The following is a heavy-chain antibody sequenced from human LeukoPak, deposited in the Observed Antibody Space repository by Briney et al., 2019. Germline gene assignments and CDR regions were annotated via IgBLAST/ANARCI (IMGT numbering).Heavy chain of an antibody. CDR3: ARGGSRHPSPEDY. CDR1: GFTFSSFW. Sequence: PGGSLRLSCAASGFTFSSFWMSWVRQAPGKGLAWVVNIKQDGSEKYFVDSVKGRFTISRDNAKNSLYLQMSSLRAEDTAVYYCARGGSRHPSPEDYWGRGTLVTVSS. CDR2: IKQDGSEK. J-gene: IGHJ4*02. D-gene: IGHD1-1*01. V-gene: IGHV3-7*03.